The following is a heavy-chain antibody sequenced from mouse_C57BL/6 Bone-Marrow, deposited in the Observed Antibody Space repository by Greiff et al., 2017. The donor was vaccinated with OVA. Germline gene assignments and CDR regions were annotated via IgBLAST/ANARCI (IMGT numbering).Heavy chain of an antibody. CDR3: SRLGVVYFDY. V-gene: IGHV5-6*02. Sequence: DVMLVESGGDLVKPGGSLKLSCAASGFTFSSYGMSWVRQTPDKRLEWVATISSGGSYTYYPDSVKGRFTISRDNAKTTLYLQMSSLKSDDTAMYYCSRLGVVYFDYWGQGTTLTVSS. CDR2: ISSGGSYT. CDR1: GFTFSSYG. J-gene: IGHJ2*01. D-gene: IGHD1-1*02.